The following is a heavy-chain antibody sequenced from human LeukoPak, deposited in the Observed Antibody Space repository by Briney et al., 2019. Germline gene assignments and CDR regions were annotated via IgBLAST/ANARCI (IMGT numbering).Heavy chain of an antibody. CDR3: AREDVVLMDALRYYYYAMDV. V-gene: IGHV1-46*01. D-gene: IGHD2-8*01. Sequence: ASVKVSCKASGYNFLSSYMRRGRQAPGEGRKWRGMINPSGGSTRYAQKFERRVTMTGDTSTSTVYMELSRLKSEDTAVYYCAREDVVLMDALRYYYYAMDVWGQGTTVTVSS. CDR1: GYNFLSSY. CDR2: INPSGGST. J-gene: IGHJ6*02.